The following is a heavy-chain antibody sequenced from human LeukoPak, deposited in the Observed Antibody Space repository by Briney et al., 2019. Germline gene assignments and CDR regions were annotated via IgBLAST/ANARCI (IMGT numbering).Heavy chain of an antibody. J-gene: IGHJ6*03. Sequence: SETLSLTCSVSGGSMSNNYWGWIRQPPGKGLEWIGYISYTGSASYTPSLKSRVTIFLETPRNQFSLEVSSVIAADTAVYYCARLQSANHDNGYYTGGFYYMDVWGKGTTVTVSS. CDR2: ISYTGSA. CDR3: ARLQSANHDNGYYTGGFYYMDV. V-gene: IGHV4-59*08. D-gene: IGHD4-17*01. CDR1: GGSMSNNY.